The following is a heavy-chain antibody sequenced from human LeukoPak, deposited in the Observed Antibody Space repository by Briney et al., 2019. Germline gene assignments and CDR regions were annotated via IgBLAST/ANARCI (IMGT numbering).Heavy chain of an antibody. CDR2: IYYSGST. Sequence: PSETLSLTCTVSGGSISSYYWSWIRQPPGKGLEWIGYIYYSGSTNYNPSLKSRVTISVDTSKNQFSLRLSSVTAADTAVYYCARVTGYMIEDYFDYWDQGTLVTVSS. V-gene: IGHV4-59*01. J-gene: IGHJ4*02. CDR1: GGSISSYY. CDR3: ARVTGYMIEDYFDY. D-gene: IGHD3-22*01.